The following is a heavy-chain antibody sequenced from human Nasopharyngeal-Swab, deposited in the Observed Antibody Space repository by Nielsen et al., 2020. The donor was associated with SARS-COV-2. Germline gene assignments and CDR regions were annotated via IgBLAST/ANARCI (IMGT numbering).Heavy chain of an antibody. D-gene: IGHD2/OR15-2a*01. CDR3: AKDLRGPYFF. CDR2: IRGRGDISGSGGST. Sequence: GESLKISCVASGYSFITYGMSWVRQAPGKGLEWVAAIRGRGDISGSGGSTYYADSVKGRFTVSRDNSKNTLSLQMNSLRAEDTAVYYCAKDLRGPYFFWGQGTLVTVSS. CDR1: GYSFITYG. J-gene: IGHJ4*02. V-gene: IGHV3-23*01.